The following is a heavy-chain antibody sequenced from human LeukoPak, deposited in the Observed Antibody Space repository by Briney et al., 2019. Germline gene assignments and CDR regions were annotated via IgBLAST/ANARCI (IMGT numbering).Heavy chain of an antibody. J-gene: IGHJ3*02. CDR3: ARDLYDSSDHGAFDI. CDR2: IYYSGST. V-gene: IGHV4-59*01. Sequence: PSETLSLTCTVSGGSLISYFWSWIRQPPGKGLEWIGYIYYSGSTNYNPSLKSRVTISVDASTNQSSLKLSSVTAADPAVYYCARDLYDSSDHGAFDIWGQGTMVPVSS. D-gene: IGHD3-22*01. CDR1: GGSLISYF.